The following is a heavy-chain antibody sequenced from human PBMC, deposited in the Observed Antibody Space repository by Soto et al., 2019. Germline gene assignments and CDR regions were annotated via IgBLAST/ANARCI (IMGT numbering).Heavy chain of an antibody. V-gene: IGHV1-18*01. CDR1: GYTFTNYG. Sequence: GASVNVSCKASGYTFTNYGISWVRQAPGQGLEWIGWISAYNGKIDYAQKVQGRVTLTTDTSTSIAFMELRRLRSDDTAVYYCARETIPQINYYGTDVWGQGTTVTVSS. D-gene: IGHD3-3*01. CDR3: ARETIPQINYYGTDV. CDR2: ISAYNGKI. J-gene: IGHJ6*02.